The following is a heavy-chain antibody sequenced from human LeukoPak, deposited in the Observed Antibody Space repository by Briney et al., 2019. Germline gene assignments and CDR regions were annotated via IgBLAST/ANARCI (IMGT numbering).Heavy chain of an antibody. Sequence: GGSLRLSCAASGFTFSSYWMNWARQAPGKGLEWVASINHNGNANYYVDSVKGRFTISRDDAKNSLYLRMSNLRAEDTAVYFCARGGGLDVWGQGATVTVSS. D-gene: IGHD3-16*01. CDR2: INHNGNAN. J-gene: IGHJ6*02. V-gene: IGHV3-7*03. CDR1: GFTFSSYW. CDR3: ARGGGLDV.